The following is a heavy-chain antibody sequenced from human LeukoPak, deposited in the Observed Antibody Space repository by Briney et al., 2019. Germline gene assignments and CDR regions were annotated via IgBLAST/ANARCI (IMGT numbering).Heavy chain of an antibody. J-gene: IGHJ3*02. CDR2: IRYDGSNK. Sequence: GGSLRLSCAASGFTFCSYGMHWVRQAPGKGLEWVAFIRYDGSNKYYADSVKGRFTISRDNSKNTLYLQMNSLRAEDTAVYYCTVVPAATAHDAFDIWGQGTMVTVSS. CDR3: TVVPAATAHDAFDI. V-gene: IGHV3-30*02. D-gene: IGHD2-2*01. CDR1: GFTFCSYG.